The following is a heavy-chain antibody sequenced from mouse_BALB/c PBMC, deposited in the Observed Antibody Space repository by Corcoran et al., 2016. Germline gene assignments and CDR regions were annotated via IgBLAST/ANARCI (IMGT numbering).Heavy chain of an antibody. V-gene: IGHV14-3*02. Sequence: EVQLQQSGAELVKPGASVKLSCTASGFNIKDTYMHWVKQRPEQGLEWIGRIDPANGNTKYDPKFQGKATITADTSSNTAYLQPSSLTSEDTAVYYCAREGVSYGNYESWFAYWGQGTLVTVSA. D-gene: IGHD2-1*01. CDR1: GFNIKDTY. J-gene: IGHJ3*01. CDR2: IDPANGNT. CDR3: AREGVSYGNYESWFAY.